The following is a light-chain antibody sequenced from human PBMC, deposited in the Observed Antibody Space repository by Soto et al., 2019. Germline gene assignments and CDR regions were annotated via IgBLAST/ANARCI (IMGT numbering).Light chain of an antibody. J-gene: IGKJ5*01. CDR3: QHRSNWPLASR. V-gene: IGKV3D-20*02. CDR1: QSASRSY. Sequence: VLTQNRWTLCLAPGERATISCRTDQSASRSYLAWYQRKPGQAPRLLIYGTSNRATGIPDRFSVSVSGTDFTLNISRLEPEDFAVSYRQHRSNWPLASRFGQGTRLEIK. CDR2: GTS.